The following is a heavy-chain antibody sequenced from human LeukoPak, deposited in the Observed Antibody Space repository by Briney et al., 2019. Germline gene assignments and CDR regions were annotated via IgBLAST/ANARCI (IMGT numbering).Heavy chain of an antibody. CDR1: GFIFSNYW. CDR3: VRGLGGY. Sequence: GSLRLSCAASGFIFSNYWMHWVRQGPGKGLVWVSRIDSDGRITTYADSVKGRFTISRDNAKNTLYLQMNSLRADDTAVYYCVRGLGGYWGQGTLVTVSS. J-gene: IGHJ4*02. V-gene: IGHV3-74*01. CDR2: IDSDGRIT. D-gene: IGHD2-15*01.